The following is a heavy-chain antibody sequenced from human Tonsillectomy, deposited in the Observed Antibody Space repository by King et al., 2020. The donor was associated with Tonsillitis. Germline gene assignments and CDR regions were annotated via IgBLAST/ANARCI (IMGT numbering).Heavy chain of an antibody. CDR1: GLTFSSYE. CDR3: ARGRENSSGWSAPDI. Sequence: VQLVESGGGLVQPGGSLRLSCAASGLTFSSYEMNWVRQAPGKGLEWVSFISTSGRSIYYVDSVKGRFTISRDNAKNSLYLQMNSLRGEDTAVYYCARGRENSSGWSAPDIWGQGTMVTVSS. J-gene: IGHJ3*02. D-gene: IGHD6-19*01. V-gene: IGHV3-48*03. CDR2: ISTSGRSI.